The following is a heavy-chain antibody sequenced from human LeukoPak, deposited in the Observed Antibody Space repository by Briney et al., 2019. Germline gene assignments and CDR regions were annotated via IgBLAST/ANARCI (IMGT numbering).Heavy chain of an antibody. CDR1: GYTFTSYD. Sequence: ASVKVSCKASGYTFTSYDINWVRQATGQGLEWMGWMNPNSGNTGYAQKFQGRVTMTRNTSISTAYMDLSSLRSEDTAVYYCARAQSGSYNWFDPWGQGTLVTVSS. D-gene: IGHD1-26*01. J-gene: IGHJ5*02. V-gene: IGHV1-8*01. CDR2: MNPNSGNT. CDR3: ARAQSGSYNWFDP.